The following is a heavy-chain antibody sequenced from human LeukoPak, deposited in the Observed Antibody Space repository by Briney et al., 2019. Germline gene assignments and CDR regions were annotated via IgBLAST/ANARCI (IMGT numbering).Heavy chain of an antibody. Sequence: ASVKVSCKASGYTFTSYYMHWVRQAPGQGLEWMGIINPSGGSTSYAQKFQGRVTMTRDTSTSTVYMELSCLRSEDTAVYYCARNHRLGYGDLPRDYWGQGTLVTVSS. D-gene: IGHD4-17*01. CDR3: ARNHRLGYGDLPRDY. J-gene: IGHJ4*02. CDR1: GYTFTSYY. CDR2: INPSGGST. V-gene: IGHV1-46*01.